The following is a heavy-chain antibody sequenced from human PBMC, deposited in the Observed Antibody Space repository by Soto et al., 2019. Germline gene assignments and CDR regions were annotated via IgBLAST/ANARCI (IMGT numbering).Heavy chain of an antibody. CDR3: ARDRCSMTTDKFCFDY. V-gene: IGHV4-34*01. CDR1: GGSFSGYY. Sequence: QVQLQQWGAGLLKPSETLSLTCAVYGGSFSGYYWSWIRQPPGKGLEWIGEINHSGSTNYNPSLKSRVTIAVDTSKNQFSLKLSSVTAADTAVYYCARDRCSMTTDKFCFDYWGQGTLVTVSS. D-gene: IGHD4-17*01. J-gene: IGHJ4*02. CDR2: INHSGST.